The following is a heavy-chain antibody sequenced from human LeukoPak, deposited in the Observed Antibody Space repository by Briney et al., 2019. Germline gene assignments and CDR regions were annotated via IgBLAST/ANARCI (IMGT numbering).Heavy chain of an antibody. J-gene: IGHJ4*02. CDR3: AAGSGQWLSY. CDR1: GFTFSSYW. V-gene: IGHV3-7*01. D-gene: IGHD6-19*01. CDR2: IKQDGSEK. Sequence: GGSLRLSCAASGFTFSSYWISWVRQAPGKGLEWVANIKQDGSEKYYVDSVKGRFTISRDNAKNSLYLQMNSLRAEDTAVYSCAAGSGQWLSYWGQGTLVTVSS.